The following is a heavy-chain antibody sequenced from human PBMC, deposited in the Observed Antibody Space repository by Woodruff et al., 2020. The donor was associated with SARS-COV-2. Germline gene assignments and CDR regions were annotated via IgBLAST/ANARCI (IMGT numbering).Heavy chain of an antibody. V-gene: IGHV3-74*01. Sequence: GRFTISRDNAKNTLYLQMISLRAEDTSVYYCARGGGYIYFTFDYCGQGTLVNVSS. D-gene: IGHD5-18*01. J-gene: IGHJ4*02. CDR3: ARGGGYIYFTFDY.